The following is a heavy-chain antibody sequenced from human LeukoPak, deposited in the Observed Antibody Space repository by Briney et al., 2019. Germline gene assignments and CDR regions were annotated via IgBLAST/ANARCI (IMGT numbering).Heavy chain of an antibody. J-gene: IGHJ4*02. D-gene: IGHD3-22*01. CDR3: ARVRGEYDGSGYFDY. Sequence: GGSLRLSCAASGFTVSRNYVTWVRQAPGKGLEWVSVIYSGGNTYYADSVKGRFTISRDNSKNIVYLQMNSLRAEDTAVYYCARVRGEYDGSGYFDYWGQGALVTVSS. CDR1: GFTVSRNY. CDR2: IYSGGNT. V-gene: IGHV3-66*01.